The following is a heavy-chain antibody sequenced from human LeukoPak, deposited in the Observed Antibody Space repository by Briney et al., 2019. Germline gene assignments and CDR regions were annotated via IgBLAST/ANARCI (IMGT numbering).Heavy chain of an antibody. Sequence: SVTVSCKASGYTFTGYYMHWVRQAPAQGLEWMGWINLNSGGTNYAQKFQGRVTMTRDTSISTDYMEMSRLRSDDTAVHYCARGGTNGYEERDYYYYYYMDVWGKGTTVTVSS. CDR2: INLNSGGT. CDR1: GYTFTGYY. D-gene: IGHD2-2*01. J-gene: IGHJ6*03. V-gene: IGHV1-2*02. CDR3: ARGGTNGYEERDYYYYYYMDV.